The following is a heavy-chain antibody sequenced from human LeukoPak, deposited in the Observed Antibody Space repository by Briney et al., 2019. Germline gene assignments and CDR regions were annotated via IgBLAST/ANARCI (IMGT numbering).Heavy chain of an antibody. V-gene: IGHV4-39*01. CDR1: GGSISSSSYY. J-gene: IGHJ4*02. Sequence: TSETLSLTCTVSGGSISSSSYYWGWIRQPPGKGLEWIGSIYYSGSTYYNPSLKSRVTISVDTSKNQFSLKPSSVTAADTAVYYCARRGPWVGVDYWGQGTLVTVSS. D-gene: IGHD1-26*01. CDR3: ARRGPWVGVDY. CDR2: IYYSGST.